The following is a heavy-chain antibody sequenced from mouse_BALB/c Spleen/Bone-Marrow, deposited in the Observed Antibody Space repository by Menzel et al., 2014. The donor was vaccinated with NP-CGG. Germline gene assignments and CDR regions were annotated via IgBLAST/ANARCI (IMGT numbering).Heavy chain of an antibody. CDR1: GFTFSDYY. D-gene: IGHD2-14*01. V-gene: IGHV5-12*02. CDR2: ISNGGGST. CDR3: ARHAEVRRDAMDY. Sequence: DVKLAESGGGLVQPGGSLKLSCATSGFTFSDYYMYWVRQTPEKRLEWVAYISNGGGSTYYPDTVKGRFTISRDNAKNTLYLQMSRLKSEDTAMYYCARHAEVRRDAMDYWGQGTSVTVSS. J-gene: IGHJ4*01.